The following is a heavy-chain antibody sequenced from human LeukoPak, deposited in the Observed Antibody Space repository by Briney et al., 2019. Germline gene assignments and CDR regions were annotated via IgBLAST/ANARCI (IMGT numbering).Heavy chain of an antibody. CDR1: GFTFSSYD. CDR3: ARSRRSIAARPLDY. Sequence: PGGSLRLSCAASGFTFSSYDMTWVRQAPGRGLEWVSSIRPSGDNTYYGDSVKGRFTISRDNSKNTLYLQMNSLSAEDTAVYYCARSRRSIAARPLDYWGQGTLVTVSS. V-gene: IGHV3-23*01. J-gene: IGHJ4*02. D-gene: IGHD6-6*01. CDR2: IRPSGDNT.